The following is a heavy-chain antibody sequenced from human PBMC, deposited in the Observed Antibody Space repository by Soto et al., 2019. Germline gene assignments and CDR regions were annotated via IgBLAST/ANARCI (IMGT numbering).Heavy chain of an antibody. CDR3: ARASGYEDFGVVRYGMDV. D-gene: IGHD3-3*01. J-gene: IGHJ6*02. Sequence: GPSAKLSCKECGGAIDSNAMCWLRQAPGKGLEWMGGIIPIFGTANYAQKFQGRVTITADESTSTAYMELSSLRSEDTAVYYCARASGYEDFGVVRYGMDVWGQGTTVTVSS. V-gene: IGHV1-69*13. CDR2: IIPIFGTA. CDR1: GGAIDSNA.